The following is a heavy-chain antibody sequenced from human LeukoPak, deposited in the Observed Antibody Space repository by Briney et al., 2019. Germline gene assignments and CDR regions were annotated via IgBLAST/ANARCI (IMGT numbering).Heavy chain of an antibody. V-gene: IGHV1-69*13. CDR2: STPIFGTA. CDR3: ALPQYYDYVWGSYRLDY. D-gene: IGHD3-16*02. CDR1: GGTFSSYA. J-gene: IGHJ4*02. Sequence: SVRVSCKASGGTFSSYAISWVRQAPGQGLEGWGGSTPIFGTANYAQKFQGRVTITADESTSTAYMELSSLRSEDTAVYYCALPQYYDYVWGSYRLDYWGQGTLVTVSS.